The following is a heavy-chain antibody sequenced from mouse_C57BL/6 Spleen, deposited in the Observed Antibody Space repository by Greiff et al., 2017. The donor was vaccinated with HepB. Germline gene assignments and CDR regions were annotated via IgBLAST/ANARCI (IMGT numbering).Heavy chain of an antibody. CDR2: ISSGGSYT. CDR1: GFTFSSYG. J-gene: IGHJ4*01. V-gene: IGHV5-6*01. Sequence: DVHLVESGGDLVKPGGSLKLSCAASGFTFSSYGMSWVRQTPDKRLEWVATISSGGSYTYYPDSVKGRFTISRDNAKNTLYLQMSSLKSEDTAMYYCARHNEGGAMDYWGQGTSVTVSS. CDR3: ARHNEGGAMDY.